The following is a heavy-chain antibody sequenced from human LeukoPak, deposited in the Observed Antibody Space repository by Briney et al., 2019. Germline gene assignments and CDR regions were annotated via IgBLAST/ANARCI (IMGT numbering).Heavy chain of an antibody. CDR1: GYTFTGYY. J-gene: IGHJ3*02. Sequence: GASVKVSCKASGYTFTGYYMHWVRQAPGQGLEWMGWINPNSGGTNYAQKFQGWVTMTRDTSISTAYMELSRLRSDDTAVYCCARTAEDAFDIWGQGTMVTVSS. V-gene: IGHV1-2*04. CDR2: INPNSGGT. CDR3: ARTAEDAFDI. D-gene: IGHD2-21*02.